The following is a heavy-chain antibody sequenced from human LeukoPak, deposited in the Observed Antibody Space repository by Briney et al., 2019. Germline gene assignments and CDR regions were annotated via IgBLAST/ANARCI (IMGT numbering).Heavy chain of an antibody. CDR1: GGSVSSGLNK. J-gene: IGHJ5*02. CDR3: AKETECSGGTCYSYGWFDP. CDR2: ISYGGGA. Sequence: SETLSLTCTVSGGSVSSGLNKWSWIRQPPGKGLEWIGDISYGGGASYNPSLRSRVTISVDWSTNQFSLTLGSVNAADAAVYYCAKETECSGGTCYSYGWFDPWGQGTQVIVSS. D-gene: IGHD2-15*01. V-gene: IGHV4-61*01.